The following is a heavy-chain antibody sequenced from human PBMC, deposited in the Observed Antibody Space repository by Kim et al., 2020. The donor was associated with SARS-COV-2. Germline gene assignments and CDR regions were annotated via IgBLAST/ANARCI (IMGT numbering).Heavy chain of an antibody. CDR3: ARDPPYGSGSWPFDY. CDR2: IYHSGST. D-gene: IGHD3-10*01. CDR1: GYSISSGYY. V-gene: IGHV4-38-2*02. J-gene: IGHJ4*02. Sequence: SETLSLTCTVSGYSISSGYYWGWIRQPPGKGLEWIGSIYHSGSTYYNPSLKSRVTISVDTSKNQFSLKLSSVTAADTAVYYCARDPPYGSGSWPFDYWGQGTLVTVSS.